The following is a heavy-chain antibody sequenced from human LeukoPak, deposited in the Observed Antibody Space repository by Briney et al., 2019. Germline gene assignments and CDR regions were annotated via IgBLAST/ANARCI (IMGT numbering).Heavy chain of an antibody. D-gene: IGHD3-10*01. Sequence: SETLSLTCAVSGGSISSGGYSWSWIRQPPGKGLEWIGYIYHSGSTNYNPSLKSRVAVSVDTSKNRFSLKLSSVTAADTAVYYCARGGSTSYREFLYNWFDPWGQGTLVTVSS. CDR1: GGSISSGGYS. CDR2: IYHSGST. CDR3: ARGGSTSYREFLYNWFDP. V-gene: IGHV4-30-2*01. J-gene: IGHJ5*02.